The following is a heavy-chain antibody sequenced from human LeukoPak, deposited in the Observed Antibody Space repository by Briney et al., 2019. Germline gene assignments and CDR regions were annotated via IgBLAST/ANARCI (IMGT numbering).Heavy chain of an antibody. CDR3: ARGRYGSGSYPLGY. D-gene: IGHD3-10*01. Sequence: SETLSLTCTVSGGSISSYYWSWIRQPPGKGLEWIGYIYYSGSTNYNPSLRSRVTISVDTSKNQFSLKLSSVTAADTAVYYCARGRYGSGSYPLGYWGQGTLVTVSS. V-gene: IGHV4-59*12. CDR1: GGSISSYY. CDR2: IYYSGST. J-gene: IGHJ4*02.